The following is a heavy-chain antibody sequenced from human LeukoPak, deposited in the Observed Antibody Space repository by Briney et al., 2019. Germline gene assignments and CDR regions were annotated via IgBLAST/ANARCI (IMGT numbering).Heavy chain of an antibody. CDR1: GGSFSGYY. CDR3: ARSRYCSGGSCYHIRYFDY. D-gene: IGHD2-15*01. Sequence: SETLSLTCAVYGGSFSGYYWSWIRQPPGKGLEWIGEINHSGSTNYNPSLKSRVTISVDTSKNQFSLKLSSVTAADTAVYYCARSRYCSGGSCYHIRYFDYWGQGTLVTVSS. J-gene: IGHJ4*02. CDR2: INHSGST. V-gene: IGHV4-34*01.